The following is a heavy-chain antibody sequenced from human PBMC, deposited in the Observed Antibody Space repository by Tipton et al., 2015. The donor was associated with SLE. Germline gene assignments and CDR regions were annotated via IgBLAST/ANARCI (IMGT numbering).Heavy chain of an antibody. Sequence: TLSLTCAVSGYSISRGYYWGWIRQPPGKGLEWIGSIYHSGSTYYNPSLKSRVTISVDTSENQFSLKLSSVTAADTAVYYCTRDRDWNYAGDAFDIWGQGTMVTVSS. J-gene: IGHJ3*02. CDR3: TRDRDWNYAGDAFDI. CDR1: GYSISRGYY. D-gene: IGHD1-7*01. CDR2: IYHSGST. V-gene: IGHV4-38-2*02.